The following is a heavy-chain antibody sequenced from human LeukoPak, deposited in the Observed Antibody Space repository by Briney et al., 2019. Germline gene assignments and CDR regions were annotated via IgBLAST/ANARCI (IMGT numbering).Heavy chain of an antibody. D-gene: IGHD2-2*01. CDR1: GFTFSSYA. Sequence: GGSLRLSCAASGFTFSSYAMSWVRQAPGKGLELVSAISGSGGSTYYADSVKGRFTISRDNSKNTLYLQMNSLRAEDTAVYYCAKDWDIVVVPAAMQRFDYWGQGTLVTVSS. V-gene: IGHV3-23*01. CDR2: ISGSGGST. CDR3: AKDWDIVVVPAAMQRFDY. J-gene: IGHJ4*02.